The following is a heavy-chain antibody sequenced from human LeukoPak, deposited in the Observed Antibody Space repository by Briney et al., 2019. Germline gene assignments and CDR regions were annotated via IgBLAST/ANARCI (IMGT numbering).Heavy chain of an antibody. CDR3: ARWYGYCSGGSCDYFDY. CDR2: INPNGGST. V-gene: IGHV1-46*01. CDR1: GYTFTTYY. Sequence: ASVKVSCKASGYTFTTYYIHWVRQAPGQGLEWVGIINPNGGSTNYAQKLQGRVTMTRDTSTSTVYMELSSLGSEDTAVYYCARWYGYCSGGSCDYFDYWGQGTLVTVSS. D-gene: IGHD2-15*01. J-gene: IGHJ4*02.